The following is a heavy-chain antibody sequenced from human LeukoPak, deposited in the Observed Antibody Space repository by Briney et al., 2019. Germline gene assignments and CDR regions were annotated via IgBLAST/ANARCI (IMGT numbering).Heavy chain of an antibody. CDR1: GFTFSSYSM. V-gene: IGHV4-4*02. CDR2: IYHSGST. J-gene: IGHJ4*02. Sequence: GSLRLSCAASGFTFSSYSMNWVRQPPGKGLEWIGEIYHSGSTNYNPSLKSRVTISVDTSKNQFSLKLSSVTAADTAVYYCAREGYSYGIDYWGQGTLVTVSS. D-gene: IGHD5-18*01. CDR3: AREGYSYGIDY.